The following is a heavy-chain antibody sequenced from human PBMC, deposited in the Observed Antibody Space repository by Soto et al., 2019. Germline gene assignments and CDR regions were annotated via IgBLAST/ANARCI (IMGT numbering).Heavy chain of an antibody. CDR2: ISYDGSKK. CDR1: GFTFSSYG. J-gene: IGHJ6*02. Sequence: SLRLSCAASGFTFSSYGMHWVRQAPGKGLEWVAVISYDGSKKYYADSVKGRFAISRDNSKNTLYLQMNSLRVEDTAVYYCAKESYYDSSGYPYYYYGMDVWGLGTTVTVSS. V-gene: IGHV3-30*18. CDR3: AKESYYDSSGYPYYYYGMDV. D-gene: IGHD3-22*01.